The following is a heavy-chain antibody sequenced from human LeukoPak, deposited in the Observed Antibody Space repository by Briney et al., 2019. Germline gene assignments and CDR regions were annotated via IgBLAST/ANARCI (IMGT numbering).Heavy chain of an antibody. CDR3: AKGGLRQQLVWARIYYFDY. D-gene: IGHD6-13*01. CDR1: GFTFSSYA. CDR2: ISGSGGST. J-gene: IGHJ4*02. Sequence: PGGSLRLSCAASGFTFSSYAMSWVRLAPGKGLEWVSAISGSGGSTYYADSVKGRFTISRDNSKNTLYLQMNSLRAEDTAVYYCAKGGLRQQLVWARIYYFDYWGQGTLVTVSS. V-gene: IGHV3-23*01.